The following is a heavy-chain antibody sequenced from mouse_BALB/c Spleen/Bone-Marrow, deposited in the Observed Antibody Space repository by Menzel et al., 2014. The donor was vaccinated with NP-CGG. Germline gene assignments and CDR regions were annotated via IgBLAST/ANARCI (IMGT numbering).Heavy chain of an antibody. D-gene: IGHD1-1*01. CDR3: GRCYRSSYYDAMEY. J-gene: IGHJ4*01. Sequence: EVKLVESGGGLVQPKGYLKLSCAASGFTFNTYAMNWARQAPGKGLEWVARIRSKSNNYATYYADSVKDRFTISRDDSQSKRYQQMNNLKTEETDIYYCGRCYRSSYYDAMEYWGQGTPVTVSS. CDR2: IRSKSNNYAT. V-gene: IGHV10-1*02. CDR1: GFTFNTYA.